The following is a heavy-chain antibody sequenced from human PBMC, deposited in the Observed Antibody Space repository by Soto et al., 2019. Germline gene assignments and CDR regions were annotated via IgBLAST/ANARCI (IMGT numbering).Heavy chain of an antibody. V-gene: IGHV3-33*01. CDR2: LWYDGNTK. D-gene: IGHD2-2*01. Sequence: GGSLRLSCAASGFTVSNTGMHWVRQAPGKGLEWVAVLWYDGNTKYYADSVKGRFTISRDNSKNTLYLQMNSLRAEDTAVYYCARDLCFPCGSIPYLDTWGQGTLVTVSS. J-gene: IGHJ4*02. CDR1: GFTVSNTG. CDR3: ARDLCFPCGSIPYLDT.